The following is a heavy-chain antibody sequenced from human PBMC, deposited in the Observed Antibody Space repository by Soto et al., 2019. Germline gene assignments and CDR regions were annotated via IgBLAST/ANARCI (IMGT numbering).Heavy chain of an antibody. Sequence: PSETLSLTCTVSGGSISSGDYYWSWIRQPPGKGLEWIGYIYYSGSTYYNPSLKSRVTISVDTSKNQFSLKLSSVTAADTAVYYCARESFGYCSGGSCSGSIDYWGQGTLVTVYS. J-gene: IGHJ4*02. CDR3: ARESFGYCSGGSCSGSIDY. V-gene: IGHV4-30-4*01. CDR2: IYYSGST. D-gene: IGHD2-15*01. CDR1: GGSISSGDYY.